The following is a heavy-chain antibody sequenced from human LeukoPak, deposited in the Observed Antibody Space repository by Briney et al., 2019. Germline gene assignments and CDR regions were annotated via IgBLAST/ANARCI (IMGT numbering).Heavy chain of an antibody. CDR3: ARASGIRYFDWLFLPFDY. J-gene: IGHJ4*02. V-gene: IGHV4-59*01. Sequence: PSETLSLTCTVSGGSISSYYWSWIRQPPGKGLEWIGYIYYSGSTNYNSSLKSRVTISVDTSKNQFSLKLSSVTAADTAVYYCARASGIRYFDWLFLPFDYWGQGTLVTVSS. CDR2: IYYSGST. CDR1: GGSISSYY. D-gene: IGHD3-9*01.